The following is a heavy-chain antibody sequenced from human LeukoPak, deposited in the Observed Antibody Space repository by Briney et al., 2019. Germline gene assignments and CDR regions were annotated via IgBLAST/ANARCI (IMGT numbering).Heavy chain of an antibody. CDR1: GFSFSTYE. CDR2: ISSSGSIV. V-gene: IGHV3-48*03. J-gene: IGHJ4*02. D-gene: IGHD6-19*01. CDR3: SLLAVASPQDY. Sequence: PGGSLRLSCAASGFSFSTYEMHWVRQAPGKGLEWVSDISSSGSIVYYADSAKGRFTTSRDNANNYLYLQMHSLRAEDTAVYYCSLLAVASPQDYWGQGTLVTVSS.